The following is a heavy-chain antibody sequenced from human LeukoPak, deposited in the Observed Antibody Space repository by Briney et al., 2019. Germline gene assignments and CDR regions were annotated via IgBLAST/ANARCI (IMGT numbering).Heavy chain of an antibody. D-gene: IGHD2-15*01. Sequence: ASVKVSCKASGYTFSDYDVNWVRQAPGQGLEWMGWMNPTSGGTNYAQKFQGRVTMTRDTSISTAYMELSRLRSDDTAVYYCARVVVVVVAATPSVYFDYWGQGTLVTVSS. CDR1: GYTFSDYD. V-gene: IGHV1-2*02. J-gene: IGHJ4*02. CDR3: ARVVVVVVAATPSVYFDY. CDR2: MNPTSGGT.